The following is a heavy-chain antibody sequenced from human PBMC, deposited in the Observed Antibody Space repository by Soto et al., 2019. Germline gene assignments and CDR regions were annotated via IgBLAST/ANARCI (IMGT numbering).Heavy chain of an antibody. CDR2: IMPVLGAT. CDR1: GGTFSSNP. CDR3: ARDADLDY. V-gene: IGHV1-69*01. Sequence: QVQLVQSGAEVKKPGSSVKVSCKTSGGTFSSNPFTWMRQAPGRGLEWMGEIMPVLGATNYAQNFQDRVTITADVSTTTVYLELSSLRSEDTAVYYCARDADLDYWGQGTLVTVSS. J-gene: IGHJ4*02.